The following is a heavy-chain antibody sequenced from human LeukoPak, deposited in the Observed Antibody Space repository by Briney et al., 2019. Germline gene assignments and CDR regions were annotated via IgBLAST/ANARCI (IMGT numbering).Heavy chain of an antibody. Sequence: PSGTLSLTCTVSGGSISGHYWSWIRQPPGRGLERIGYIFYSGRTDYNPSLKSRVTMSVDTSKNQFSLQLRSVTAADTAVYYCARVRSGAATNAFDYCGQGTLVTVSS. CDR3: ARVRSGAATNAFDY. J-gene: IGHJ4*02. D-gene: IGHD2-8*01. V-gene: IGHV4-59*11. CDR1: GGSISGHY. CDR2: IFYSGRT.